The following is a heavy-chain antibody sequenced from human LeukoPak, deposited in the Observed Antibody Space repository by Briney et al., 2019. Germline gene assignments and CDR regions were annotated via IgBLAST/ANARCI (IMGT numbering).Heavy chain of an antibody. CDR1: GYTFTSYA. CDR3: AKDGDGINAVDVFDI. Sequence: GASVKVSCKASGYTFTSYAMHWVRQAPGQRLEWMGWSNAGNGNTKYSQEFQGRVTITRDTSASTAYMELSSLRAEDTAVYYCAKDGDGINAVDVFDIWGQGTMVTVSS. D-gene: IGHD3-10*01. CDR2: SNAGNGNT. J-gene: IGHJ3*02. V-gene: IGHV1-3*02.